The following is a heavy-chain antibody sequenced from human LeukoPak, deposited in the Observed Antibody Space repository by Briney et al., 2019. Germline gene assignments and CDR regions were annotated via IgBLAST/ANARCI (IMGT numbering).Heavy chain of an antibody. CDR2: IYNSGNT. J-gene: IGHJ4*02. Sequence: PSETLSLTCTVSGGSISNYCWSWIRQPPGKGLEWIGYIYNSGNTHYNPSLESRVIISVDTSKSQFSLKLSSVTAADTAVYYCARHKFMIGIDNWGQGTLVTVSS. CDR3: ARHKFMIGIDN. CDR1: GGSISNYC. V-gene: IGHV4-59*08. D-gene: IGHD3-16*01.